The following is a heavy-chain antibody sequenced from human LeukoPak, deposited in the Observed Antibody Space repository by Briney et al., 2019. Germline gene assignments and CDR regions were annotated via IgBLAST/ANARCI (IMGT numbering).Heavy chain of an antibody. CDR3: ARVFLICSGGSCYEVFDY. Sequence: ASVKVSCKTSGYSFTSYYIHWVRQAPGQGLEWMGMFNPSGGSTNYAQKFQGRVTMTRDMSTSTVYMELSSLRSEDTAVYYCARVFLICSGGSCYEVFDYWGQGTLVTVSS. V-gene: IGHV1-46*01. J-gene: IGHJ4*02. CDR2: FNPSGGST. CDR1: GYSFTSYY. D-gene: IGHD2-15*01.